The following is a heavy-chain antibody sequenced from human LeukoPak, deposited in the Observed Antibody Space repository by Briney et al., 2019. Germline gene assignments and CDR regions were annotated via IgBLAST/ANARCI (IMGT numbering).Heavy chain of an antibody. V-gene: IGHV3-74*01. D-gene: IGHD6-19*01. Sequence: GGSLRLSCAASGFTFRSHWMHWVRQAPEEGLVWVSRLDTGGRTTTYADSVRGRFTISRDNAKDTLYLQMNSLRAEDTAVYYCASALLMAGGTLDHWGRGTLVTVSS. CDR2: LDTGGRTT. CDR1: GFTFRSHW. CDR3: ASALLMAGGTLDH. J-gene: IGHJ4*02.